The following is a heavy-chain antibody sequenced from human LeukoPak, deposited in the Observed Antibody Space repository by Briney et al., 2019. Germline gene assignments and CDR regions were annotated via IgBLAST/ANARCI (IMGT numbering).Heavy chain of an antibody. V-gene: IGHV1-2*02. CDR1: GYTFTGYY. D-gene: IGHD4-17*01. J-gene: IGHJ4*02. Sequence: ASVKVSCKASGYTFTGYYMHWVRQAPGQGLEWMGWINPNSGGTNYAQKFQGRVTMSRDTSISTAYMELSRLRSDDTAVYYCAREGDDYGDYGGFPDYWGQGTLVTVSS. CDR3: AREGDDYGDYGGFPDY. CDR2: INPNSGGT.